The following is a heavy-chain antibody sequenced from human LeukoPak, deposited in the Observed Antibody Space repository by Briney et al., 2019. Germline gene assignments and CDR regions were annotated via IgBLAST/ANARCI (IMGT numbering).Heavy chain of an antibody. CDR3: ARVFSGYDWRPQSYYFDY. D-gene: IGHD5-12*01. J-gene: IGHJ4*02. CDR2: IYYSGST. CDR1: GGSISSGGYY. V-gene: IGHV4-31*03. Sequence: SQTLSLTCTVSGGSISSGGYYWSWIRQHPGKGLEWIGYIYYSGSTYYNPSLKSRVTISVDTSKNQFSLKLSSVTAADTAVYYCARVFSGYDWRPQSYYFDYWGQGTLVTVSS.